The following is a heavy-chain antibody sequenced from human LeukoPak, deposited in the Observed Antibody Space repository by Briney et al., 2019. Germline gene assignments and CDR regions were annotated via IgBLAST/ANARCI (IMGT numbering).Heavy chain of an antibody. J-gene: IGHJ4*02. CDR3: VRDRELFY. V-gene: IGHV4-59*01. Sequence: PSETLSLTCTVSGGSISIYYWSWIRQPPGKGLEWLGYVYNSGSTDYNPSLKSRVTISADPSKNQYSLKLGSVTAADTAVYYCVRDRELFYWGQGTLVTVSS. CDR1: GGSISIYY. D-gene: IGHD1-7*01. CDR2: VYNSGST.